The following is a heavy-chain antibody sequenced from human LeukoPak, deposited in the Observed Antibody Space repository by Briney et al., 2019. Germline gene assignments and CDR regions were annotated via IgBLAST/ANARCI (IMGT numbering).Heavy chain of an antibody. Sequence: SETLSLTCTVSGGSISSSSYYWGWIRQPPGKGLEWIGSIYYSGSTNYNPSLKSRVTISVETSKNEFSLKLRSVTAADTAVYYCARVTGYRIEDYFDYWGRGTLVTVSS. D-gene: IGHD6-13*01. CDR2: IYYSGST. CDR3: ARVTGYRIEDYFDY. V-gene: IGHV4-39*07. CDR1: GGSISSSSYY. J-gene: IGHJ4*02.